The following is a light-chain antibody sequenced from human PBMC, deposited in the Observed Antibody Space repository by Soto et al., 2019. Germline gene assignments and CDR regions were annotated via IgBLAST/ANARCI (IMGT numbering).Light chain of an antibody. CDR1: QSLLHSNGYKY. Sequence: DIVMTQSPLSLPVTPGEPASISCRSSQSLLHSNGYKYLDWYLQKPGQSPQLLIYLGSNRASGVADRFSGSGSGTDFTLKISRVEAEDVGVYYCMQALQTPPTFGQGTKLEIK. CDR2: LGS. J-gene: IGKJ2*01. CDR3: MQALQTPPT. V-gene: IGKV2-28*01.